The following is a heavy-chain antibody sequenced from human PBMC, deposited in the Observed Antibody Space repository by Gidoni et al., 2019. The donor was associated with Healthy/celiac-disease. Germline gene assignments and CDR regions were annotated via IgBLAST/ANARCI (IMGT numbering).Heavy chain of an antibody. CDR1: GFTVSSNY. CDR3: ARGHHYYDSSGYDY. D-gene: IGHD3-22*01. Sequence: EVQLVESGGGLIQPGGSLRLSCAASGFTVSSNYMSWVRQAPGKGLEWVSVIYSGGSTYYADSVKGRCTISRDNAKNTLYLQMNSLRAEDTAVYYCARGHHYYDSSGYDYWGQGTLVTVSS. V-gene: IGHV3-53*01. J-gene: IGHJ4*02. CDR2: IYSGGST.